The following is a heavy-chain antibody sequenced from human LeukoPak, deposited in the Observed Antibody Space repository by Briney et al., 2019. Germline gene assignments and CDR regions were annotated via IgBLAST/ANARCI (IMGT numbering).Heavy chain of an antibody. J-gene: IGHJ4*02. CDR2: IVVGSGNT. CDR3: AADRSTVVPYFDY. D-gene: IGHD4-23*01. V-gene: IGHV1-58*02. CDR1: GGTFSSYA. Sequence: GASVKVSCKASGGTFSSYAISWVRQAPGQGLEWIGWIVVGSGNTNYAQKFQERVTITRDMSTSTAYMELSSLRSEDTAVYYCAADRSTVVPYFDYWGQGTLVTVSS.